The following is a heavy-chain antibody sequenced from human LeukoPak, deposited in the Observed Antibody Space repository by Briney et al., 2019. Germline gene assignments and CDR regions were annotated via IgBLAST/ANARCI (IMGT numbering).Heavy chain of an antibody. CDR1: GYTFTSYD. D-gene: IGHD7-27*01. CDR2: MNPNSGNT. V-gene: IGHV1-8*03. Sequence: ASVKVSCKASGYTFTSYDINWVRQATGQGLEWMGWMNPNSGNTGYAQKFQGRVTITRNTSISTAYMELSSLRSEDTAVYYCAREVSSTGDLVYYYYYYMDVWGKGTTVTISS. CDR3: AREVSSTGDLVYYYYYYMDV. J-gene: IGHJ6*03.